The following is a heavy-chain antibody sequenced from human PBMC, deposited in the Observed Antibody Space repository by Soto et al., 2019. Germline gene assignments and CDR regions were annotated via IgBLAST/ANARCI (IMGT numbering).Heavy chain of an antibody. CDR3: ARVPRGYSYSVYYYGMDV. D-gene: IGHD5-18*01. V-gene: IGHV4-59*01. J-gene: IGHJ6*02. CDR1: GGSISSYY. CDR2: IYYSGST. Sequence: QVQLQESGPGLVKPSETLSLTCTVSGGSISSYYWSWIRQPPGKGLEWIGYIYYSGSTNYNPSLKSRVTISVDXRKGQXXLKLSSVTAADTAVYYCARVPRGYSYSVYYYGMDVWGQGTTVTVSS.